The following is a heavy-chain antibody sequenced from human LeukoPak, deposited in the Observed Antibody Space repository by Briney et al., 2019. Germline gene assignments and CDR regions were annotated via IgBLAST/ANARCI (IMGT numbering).Heavy chain of an antibody. CDR3: ARANAPDSYRGRIDWFDP. J-gene: IGHJ5*02. D-gene: IGHD2-8*01. CDR2: INPNSGGT. CDR1: GYTFTGYY. V-gene: IGHV1-2*02. Sequence: ASAKVSCKASGYTFTGYYMHWVRQAPGQGLEWMGWINPNSGGTNYAQKFQGRATMTRDTSISTAYMELSRLRSDDTAVYYCARANAPDSYRGRIDWFDPWGQGTLVTVSS.